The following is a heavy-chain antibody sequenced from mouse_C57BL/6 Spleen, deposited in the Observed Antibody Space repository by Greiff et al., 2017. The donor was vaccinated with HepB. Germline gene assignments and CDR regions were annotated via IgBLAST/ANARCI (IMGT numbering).Heavy chain of an antibody. D-gene: IGHD2-3*01. V-gene: IGHV7-3*01. J-gene: IGHJ1*03. CDR1: GFTFTDYY. CDR3: ARYDGSTGYFDV. Sequence: EVQGVESGGGLVQPGGSLSLSCAASGFTFTDYYMSWVRQPPGKALEWLGFIRNKANGYTTEYSASVKGRFTISRDNSQSILYLQMNALRAEDSATYYCARYDGSTGYFDVWGTGTTVTVSS. CDR2: IRNKANGYTT.